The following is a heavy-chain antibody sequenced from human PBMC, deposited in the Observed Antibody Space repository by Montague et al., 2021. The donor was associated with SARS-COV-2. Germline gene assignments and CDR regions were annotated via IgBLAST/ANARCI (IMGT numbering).Heavy chain of an antibody. J-gene: IGHJ3*01. V-gene: IGHV2-5*02. D-gene: IGHD3-3*01. CDR1: GSSLNTDGVG. CDR3: ARRYDFYRAEAFDV. Sequence: PALVKPTQTPTLTCVFSGSSLNTDGVGVAWIRRPPGKALEWLALIYWDGDQRYSPSLKTRLTITKDTSKNRVVLTMTNLDPVDTATYYCARRYDFYRAEAFDVWGQGTMLTVSS. CDR2: IYWDGDQ.